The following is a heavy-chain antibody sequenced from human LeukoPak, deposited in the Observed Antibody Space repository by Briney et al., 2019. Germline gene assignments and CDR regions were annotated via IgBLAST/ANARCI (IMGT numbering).Heavy chain of an antibody. CDR2: ISSSSTI. J-gene: IGHJ4*02. CDR1: GFTFSSYS. V-gene: IGHV3-48*01. Sequence: GGSLRLSCAASGFTFSSYSMNWVRQAPGKGLEWVSYISSSSTIYYADSVKGRFTISRDNAKNSLYLQMNSLRAEDTAVYYCARFSDDYWGQGTLVTVSS. D-gene: IGHD1-26*01. CDR3: ARFSDDY.